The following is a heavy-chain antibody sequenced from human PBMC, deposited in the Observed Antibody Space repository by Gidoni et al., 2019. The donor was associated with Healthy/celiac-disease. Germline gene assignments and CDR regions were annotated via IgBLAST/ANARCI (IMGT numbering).Heavy chain of an antibody. D-gene: IGHD5-12*01. J-gene: IGHJ6*02. CDR3: ARDLGMVATGKPKDYYYGMDV. Sequence: EVQLVESGGGLVKPGGSLRLSSAASGFTFSSYSMNWVRQAPGKGLEWVSSISSSSSYIYYADSVKGRFTISRDNAKNSLYLQMNSLRAEDTAVYYCARDLGMVATGKPKDYYYGMDVWGQGTTVTVSS. CDR1: GFTFSSYS. CDR2: ISSSSSYI. V-gene: IGHV3-21*01.